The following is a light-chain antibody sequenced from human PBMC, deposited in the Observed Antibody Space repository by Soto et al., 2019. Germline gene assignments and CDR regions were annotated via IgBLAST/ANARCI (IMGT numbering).Light chain of an antibody. V-gene: IGLV2-8*01. CDR2: EVT. J-gene: IGLJ3*02. Sequence: QSVLTQPPSASGSPGQSVTISCTGTSSDVGAYKYVSWYQQYPGKAPNLMIYEVTKRPSGVPDRFSGSKSGNTASLTVSGLQAEDGADYYCSSYVGHDLWVFGGGTKRPVL. CDR1: SSDVGAYKY. CDR3: SSYVGHDLWV.